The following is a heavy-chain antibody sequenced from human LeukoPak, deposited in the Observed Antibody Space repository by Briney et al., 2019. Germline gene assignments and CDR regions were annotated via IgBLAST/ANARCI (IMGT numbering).Heavy chain of an antibody. D-gene: IGHD2-15*01. CDR1: GYTFTTYY. Sequence: GASVRVSCKASGYTFTTYYMHWVRQAPGQGLEWMGVINHSGGSTSYAQNFQGRVTMTRDTSTSTVYMELSSLTSEDTAVYYCARDRGWFDPWGQGTLVTVSS. CDR2: INHSGGST. J-gene: IGHJ5*02. CDR3: ARDRGWFDP. V-gene: IGHV1-46*01.